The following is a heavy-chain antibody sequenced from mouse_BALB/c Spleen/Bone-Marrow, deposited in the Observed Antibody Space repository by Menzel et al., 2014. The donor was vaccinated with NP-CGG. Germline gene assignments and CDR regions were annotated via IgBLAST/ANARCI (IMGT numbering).Heavy chain of an antibody. CDR2: INPYNDGT. D-gene: IGHD1-1*01. CDR1: GYTFTSYV. V-gene: IGHV1-14*01. CDR3: ARGVYYYGSSPYYFDH. Sequence: EVQLQQSGPELVKPGASVKMPCKASGYTFTSYVMHWVKQKPGQGLEWIGYINPYNDGTKYNEKFKGKATLTSDKSSSTAYMELSSLTSEDSAVYYCARGVYYYGSSPYYFDHWGQGTTLTVSS. J-gene: IGHJ2*01.